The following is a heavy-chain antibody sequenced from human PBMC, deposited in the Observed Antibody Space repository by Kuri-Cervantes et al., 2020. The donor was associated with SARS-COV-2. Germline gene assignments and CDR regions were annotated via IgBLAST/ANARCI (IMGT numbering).Heavy chain of an antibody. Sequence: SVKVSCKASGGTLSTYTVTWGRQAPGQGLEWMGTVIPMFGTTHHAQRFQGRLTMTADTSTSIAYMTLSSLRSDDTAVYYCARDRGVEARWEGDYYHVMDVWGPGTTVTVSS. CDR1: GGTLSTYT. CDR3: ARDRGVEARWEGDYYHVMDV. CDR2: VIPMFGTT. V-gene: IGHV1-69*08. J-gene: IGHJ6*02. D-gene: IGHD1-26*01.